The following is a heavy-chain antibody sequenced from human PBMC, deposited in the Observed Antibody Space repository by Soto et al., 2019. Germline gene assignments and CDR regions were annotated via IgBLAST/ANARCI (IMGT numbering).Heavy chain of an antibody. D-gene: IGHD1-26*01. CDR3: AGVRLSGSYSSRVRRLIDY. J-gene: IGHJ4*02. Sequence: GGSLRLSCAASGFTFSSYAMHWVRQAPGKGLEWVAVISYDGSNKYYADSVKGRFTISRDNSKNTLYLQMNSLRAEETAVYYCAGVRLSGSYSSRVRRLIDYWGQGTLVTVSS. V-gene: IGHV3-30-3*01. CDR2: ISYDGSNK. CDR1: GFTFSSYA.